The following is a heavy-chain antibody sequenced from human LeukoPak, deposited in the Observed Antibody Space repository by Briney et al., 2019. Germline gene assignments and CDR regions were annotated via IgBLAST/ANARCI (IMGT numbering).Heavy chain of an antibody. CDR2: MNPNSGDT. D-gene: IGHD2/OR15-2a*01. CDR3: ARVSSTYYYYMDV. CDR1: GYTFTSYD. Sequence: ASVKVSCKASGYTFTSYDINWVRQAPGQGLEWVGWMNPNSGDTGYTQKVQGGVTFTRNTSTSTAYMELWSLRLEDTAVYYCARVSSTYYYYMDVWGKGTTVTVSS. V-gene: IGHV1-8*01. J-gene: IGHJ6*03.